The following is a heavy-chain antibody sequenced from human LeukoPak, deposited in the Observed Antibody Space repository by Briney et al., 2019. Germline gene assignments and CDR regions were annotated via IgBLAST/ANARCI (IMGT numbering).Heavy chain of an antibody. V-gene: IGHV3-23*01. CDR2: ISGSGGST. Sequence: GGSLRLSCAASGFTFSSYAMSWVRQAPGKGLEWVSAISGSGGSTYYADSVKGRFTISRDNSKNTLYLQMNSLRAEDTAVYYCAKDLARIRSVVVPAAIDYWGQGTLVTVSS. J-gene: IGHJ4*02. D-gene: IGHD2-2*01. CDR1: GFTFSSYA. CDR3: AKDLARIRSVVVPAAIDY.